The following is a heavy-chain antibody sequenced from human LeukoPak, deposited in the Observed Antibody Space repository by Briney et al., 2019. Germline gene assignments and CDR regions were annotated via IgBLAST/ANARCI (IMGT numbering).Heavy chain of an antibody. J-gene: IGHJ4*02. CDR3: ARASRYYDSSGYRDDY. V-gene: IGHV1-18*01. D-gene: IGHD3-22*01. CDR1: GYTFTSYG. CDR2: ISAYNGNT. Sequence: ASVKVSCKASGYTFTSYGISWVRQAPGQGVEWMGWISAYNGNTNYAQKLQGRVTMTTDTSTSTAYMELRSLRSDDTAVYYCARASRYYDSSGYRDDYWGQGTLVTVSS.